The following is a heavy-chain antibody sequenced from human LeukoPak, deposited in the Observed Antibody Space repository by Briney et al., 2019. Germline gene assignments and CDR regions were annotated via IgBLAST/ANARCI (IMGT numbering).Heavy chain of an antibody. Sequence: ASVKVSCKASGYTFTSYYMHWVRQAPGQGLEWMGIINPSGGSTSYAQKFRGRVTMTRDTSTSTVYMELSSLRSEDTAVYYCARGVPYCSSTSCYSGFGAFDIWGQGTMVTVSS. CDR2: INPSGGST. CDR3: ARGVPYCSSTSCYSGFGAFDI. D-gene: IGHD2-2*01. V-gene: IGHV1-46*01. J-gene: IGHJ3*02. CDR1: GYTFTSYY.